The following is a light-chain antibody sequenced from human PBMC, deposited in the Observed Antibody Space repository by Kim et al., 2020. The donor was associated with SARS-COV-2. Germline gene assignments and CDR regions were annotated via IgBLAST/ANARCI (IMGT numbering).Light chain of an antibody. CDR3: LLSYSGLVF. Sequence: QAVVTQEPSLTVSPGGTVTLTCASSTGAVTSGHYPSWFQHKPGQAPRTLIYDSTHKLSWTPARFSGSLLGGNAALTLSGAQPEDEADYYCLLSYSGLVFFGGGTQLTVL. CDR1: TGAVTSGHY. CDR2: DST. V-gene: IGLV7-46*01. J-gene: IGLJ2*01.